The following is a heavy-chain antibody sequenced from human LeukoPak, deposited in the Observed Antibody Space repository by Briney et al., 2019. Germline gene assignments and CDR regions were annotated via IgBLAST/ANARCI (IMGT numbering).Heavy chain of an antibody. J-gene: IGHJ4*02. Sequence: ASVKVSCKASGGTFTSYGISWVRQAPGQGLEWMGIINPSGGSTSYAQKYQGRVTMTRDMSTSTVYMELSSLRSEDTAVYYCARFIVGAFYFDYWGQGTLVTVSS. CDR1: GGTFTSYG. CDR3: ARFIVGAFYFDY. CDR2: INPSGGST. D-gene: IGHD1-26*01. V-gene: IGHV1-46*01.